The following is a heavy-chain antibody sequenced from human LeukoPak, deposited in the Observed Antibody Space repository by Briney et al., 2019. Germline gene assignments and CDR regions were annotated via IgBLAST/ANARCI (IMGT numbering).Heavy chain of an antibody. J-gene: IGHJ3*02. D-gene: IGHD3-22*01. Sequence: GGSLRLSCAASGFTFSSYSMNWVRQAPGKGLEWVSSISSSSSYIYYADSVKGRFTISRDNAKNSLYLQMNSLRAEDTALYYCAKGTTNYYDSSGYYLVNNDAFDIWGQGTMVTVSS. CDR3: AKGTTNYYDSSGYYLVNNDAFDI. CDR1: GFTFSSYS. V-gene: IGHV3-21*04. CDR2: ISSSSSYI.